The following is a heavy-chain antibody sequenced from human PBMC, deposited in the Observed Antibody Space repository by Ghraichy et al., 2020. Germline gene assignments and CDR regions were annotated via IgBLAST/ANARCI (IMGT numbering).Heavy chain of an antibody. CDR3: ARDCSGGSCYTPDSSYHDGLDV. CDR1: GYTLTNYG. D-gene: IGHD2-15*01. CDR2: VSAYNRNT. V-gene: IGHV1-18*04. J-gene: IGHJ6*02. Sequence: ASVKVSCKASGYTLTNYGISWVRQAPGQGLEWMGWVSAYNRNTNYAQKFQGRVTMTTDTSTNTAYMDLKSLRSDDTAVYYCARDCSGGSCYTPDSSYHDGLDVWGQGTTVAVSS.